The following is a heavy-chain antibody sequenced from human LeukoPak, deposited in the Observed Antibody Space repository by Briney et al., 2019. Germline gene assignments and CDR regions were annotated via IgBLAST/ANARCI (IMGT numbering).Heavy chain of an antibody. CDR2: IYHSGST. D-gene: IGHD3-10*01. Sequence: PSGTLSLTCAVSGGSISSSNWWSWVRQPPGKGLEWIGEIYHSGSTNYNPSLKSRVTISVDKSKNQFSLKLSSVTAADTAVYYCARDLNEGAYGSGSYPNWGQGTLVTVSS. CDR3: ARDLNEGAYGSGSYPN. CDR1: GGSISSSNW. V-gene: IGHV4-4*02. J-gene: IGHJ4*02.